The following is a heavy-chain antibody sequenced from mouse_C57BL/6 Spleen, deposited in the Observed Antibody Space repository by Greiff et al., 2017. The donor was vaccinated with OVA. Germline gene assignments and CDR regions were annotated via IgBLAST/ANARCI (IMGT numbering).Heavy chain of an antibody. D-gene: IGHD1-1*01. CDR2: IDPSDSET. J-gene: IGHJ1*03. CDR1: GYTFTSYW. Sequence: VQLQQPGAELVRPGSSVKLSCKASGYTFTSYWMHWVKQRPIQGLEWIGNIDPSDSETHYNQKFKDKATLTVDKSSSTAYMQLSSLTSEDSAVYYCARGAYYYGSSDWYFDVWGTGTTVTVSS. CDR3: ARGAYYYGSSDWYFDV. V-gene: IGHV1-52*01.